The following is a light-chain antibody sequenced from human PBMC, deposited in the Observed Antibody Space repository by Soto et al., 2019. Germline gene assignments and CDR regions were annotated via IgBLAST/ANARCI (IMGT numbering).Light chain of an antibody. V-gene: IGLV2-8*01. Sequence: QSALTQPPSASGSPGQSVAISCTGTSSDVGGYNYVSWYQQHPGEAPKLMIYEVNKRPSGVPDRFSGSKSGNTASLTVSGLQAEDEADDYCSSYAGSSNVFGTGTKVTVL. J-gene: IGLJ1*01. CDR1: SSDVGGYNY. CDR2: EVN. CDR3: SSYAGSSNV.